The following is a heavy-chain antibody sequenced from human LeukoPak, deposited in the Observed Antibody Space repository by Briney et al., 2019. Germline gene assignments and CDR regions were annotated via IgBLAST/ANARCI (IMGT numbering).Heavy chain of an antibody. J-gene: IGHJ4*02. CDR1: GFTFSSYA. D-gene: IGHD3-10*01. Sequence: GGSLRLSCAASGFTFSSYAMHWVRQAPGKGLEYVSAISSNGGSTYYADSVKGRFTISRDNSKNTLYLQMSRLRAEDAAVYYCVKDWYGSGGWYLDYWGQGTLVTVPS. V-gene: IGHV3-64D*06. CDR2: ISSNGGST. CDR3: VKDWYGSGGWYLDY.